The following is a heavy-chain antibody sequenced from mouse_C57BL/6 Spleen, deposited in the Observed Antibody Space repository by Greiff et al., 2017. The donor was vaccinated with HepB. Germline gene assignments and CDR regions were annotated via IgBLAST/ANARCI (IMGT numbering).Heavy chain of an antibody. D-gene: IGHD2-3*01. CDR2: INPNNGGT. CDR1: GYTFTDYY. CDR3: ARRYDGYYVYWYFDV. Sequence: EVMLQQSGPELVKPGASVKISCKASGYTFTDYYMNWVKQSHGKSLEWIGDINPNNGGTSYNQKFKGKATLTVDKSSSTAYMELRSLTSEDSAVYYCARRYDGYYVYWYFDVWGTGTTVTVSS. J-gene: IGHJ1*03. V-gene: IGHV1-26*01.